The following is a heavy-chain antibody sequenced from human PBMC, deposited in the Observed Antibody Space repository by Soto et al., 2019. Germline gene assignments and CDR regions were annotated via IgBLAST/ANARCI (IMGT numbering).Heavy chain of an antibody. V-gene: IGHV1-2*02. J-gene: IGHJ4*02. CDR1: GYTFTDYY. D-gene: IGHD2-15*01. CDR2: INPNSGGT. CDR3: ARESTSDCSGGSCYPDY. Sequence: ASVKVSCKASGYTFTDYYMHWVRQAPGQGLEWMGWINPNSGGTNYAQKFQGRVTMTRDTSISTAYMELSRLRSDDTAVYYCARESTSDCSGGSCYPDYWGQGTLVTVSS.